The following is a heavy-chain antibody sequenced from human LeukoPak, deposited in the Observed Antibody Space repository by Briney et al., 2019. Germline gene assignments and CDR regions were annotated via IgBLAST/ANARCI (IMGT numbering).Heavy chain of an antibody. V-gene: IGHV3-48*03. J-gene: IGHJ4*02. CDR2: IDSSGRTI. Sequence: GGSLRLSCAASGFAFSDYEMNWVRQAPGKGLEWVSNIDSSGRTIFYADSVKGRFTISRDNAKNSLYLQMNSLRVEDTAIYYCASRRDYWGQGTLVTVS. CDR1: GFAFSDYE. CDR3: ASRRDY.